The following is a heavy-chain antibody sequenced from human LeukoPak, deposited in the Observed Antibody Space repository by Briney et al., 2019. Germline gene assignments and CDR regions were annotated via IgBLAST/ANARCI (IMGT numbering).Heavy chain of an antibody. J-gene: IGHJ6*02. V-gene: IGHV3-30-3*01. Sequence: GGSLRLSCAASGFTFSSYAMHWVRQAPGKGLEWVAVISYDGSNKYYADSVKGRFTISRDNSKNTLYLQMNSLRAEDTAVYYCAKDQSSSWPNYYGMDVWGQGTTVTVSS. CDR2: ISYDGSNK. CDR1: GFTFSSYA. CDR3: AKDQSSSWPNYYGMDV. D-gene: IGHD6-13*01.